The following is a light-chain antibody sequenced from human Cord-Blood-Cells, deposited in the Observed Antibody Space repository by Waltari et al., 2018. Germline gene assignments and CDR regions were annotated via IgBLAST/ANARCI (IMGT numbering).Light chain of an antibody. Sequence: QLVLTQSPSASASLGASVKLTCTLSSGHSSSPIPWHPQQPEKGPRYLMKLNSDGSHSKGDGIPDRFSGSSSGAERYLTISSLQSEDEADYYCQTWGTGIQVFGGGTKLTVL. CDR2: LNSDGSH. J-gene: IGLJ2*01. CDR1: SGHSSSP. V-gene: IGLV4-69*01. CDR3: QTWGTGIQV.